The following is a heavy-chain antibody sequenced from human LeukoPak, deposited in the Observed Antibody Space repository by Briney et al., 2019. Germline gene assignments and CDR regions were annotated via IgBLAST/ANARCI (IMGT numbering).Heavy chain of an antibody. Sequence: SETLSLTCTVFGGSISSYYWSWIRQPPGKGLEWIGYIYYSGSTNYNPSLKSRVTISVDTSKNQFSLKLSSVTAADTAVYYCARHGRYSYGYEFDYWGQGTLVTVSS. CDR3: ARHGRYSYGYEFDY. D-gene: IGHD5-18*01. CDR1: GGSISSYY. CDR2: IYYSGST. J-gene: IGHJ4*02. V-gene: IGHV4-59*08.